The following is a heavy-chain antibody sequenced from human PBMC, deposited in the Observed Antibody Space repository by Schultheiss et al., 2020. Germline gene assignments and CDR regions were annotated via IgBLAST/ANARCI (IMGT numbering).Heavy chain of an antibody. CDR3: ATGLGSPTHFDY. CDR2: FDPEDGET. D-gene: IGHD1-26*01. V-gene: IGHV1-24*01. Sequence: ASVKVSCKVSGYTLTELSMHWVRQAPGKGLEWMGGFDPEDGETIYAQKFQGRVTMTEDTSTDTAYMELSSLRSEDTAVYYCATGLGSPTHFDYWGQGTLVTVSA. J-gene: IGHJ4*02. CDR1: GYTLTELS.